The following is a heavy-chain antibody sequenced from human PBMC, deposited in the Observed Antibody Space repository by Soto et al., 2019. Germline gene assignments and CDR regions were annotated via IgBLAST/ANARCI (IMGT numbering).Heavy chain of an antibody. D-gene: IGHD3-22*01. J-gene: IGHJ5*02. V-gene: IGHV4-31*03. CDR2: IYYSGST. CDR1: GGSISSGGYY. Sequence: QVQLQESGPGLVKPSQTLSLTCTVSGGSISSGGYYWSWIRQHPGKGLEWIGYIYYSGSTYYNPSLKGRVTISVDTSKNPFSLKLSSVTAADTAVYYCARGSYYDSSGYYGPWGQGTLVTVSS. CDR3: ARGSYYDSSGYYGP.